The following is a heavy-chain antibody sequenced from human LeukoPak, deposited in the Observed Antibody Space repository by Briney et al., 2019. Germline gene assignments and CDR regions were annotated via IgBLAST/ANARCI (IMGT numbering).Heavy chain of an antibody. D-gene: IGHD1-1*01. J-gene: IGHJ4*02. CDR1: GYPFTSYY. CDR2: INPSGGST. CDR3: ARGTGGLERRGFIDY. Sequence: ASVKVSCKASGYPFTSYYMHWVRQAPGQGLEWMGTINPSGGSTSYAQKFQGRVTMTRDTSTSTVYMELSSLRSEDTAVYYCARGTGGLERRGFIDYWGQGTLVTVSS. V-gene: IGHV1-46*01.